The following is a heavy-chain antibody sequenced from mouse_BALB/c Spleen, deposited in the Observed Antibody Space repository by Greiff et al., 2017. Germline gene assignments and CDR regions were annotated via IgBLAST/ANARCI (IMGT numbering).Heavy chain of an antibody. V-gene: IGHV7-3*02. Sequence: EVNVVESGGGLVQPGGSLRLSCATSGFTFTDYYMSWVRQPPGKALEWLGFIRNKANGYTTEYSASVKGRFTISRDNSQSILYLQMNTLRAEDSATYYCARANWAYAMDYWGQGTSVTVSS. CDR3: ARANWAYAMDY. D-gene: IGHD4-1*01. CDR2: IRNKANGYTT. J-gene: IGHJ4*01. CDR1: GFTFTDYY.